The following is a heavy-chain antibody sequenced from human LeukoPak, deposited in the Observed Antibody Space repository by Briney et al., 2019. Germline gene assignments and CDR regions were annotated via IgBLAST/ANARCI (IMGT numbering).Heavy chain of an antibody. Sequence: PGRSLRLSCAASGFTFSNYGMHWVRQAPGKGLEWVALISYDGSKKYYVDSVKGRFTISRDNSKNTLDLQMNSLRAEDTAVYYFAKKAFDSGNYHWFDPWGQGTLVTVSS. D-gene: IGHD3-10*01. CDR3: AKKAFDSGNYHWFDP. J-gene: IGHJ5*02. CDR1: GFTFSNYG. CDR2: ISYDGSKK. V-gene: IGHV3-30*18.